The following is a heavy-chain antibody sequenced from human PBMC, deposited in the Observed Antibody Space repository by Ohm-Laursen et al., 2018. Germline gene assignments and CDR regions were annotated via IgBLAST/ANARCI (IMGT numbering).Heavy chain of an antibody. D-gene: IGHD2-21*02. J-gene: IGHJ4*02. Sequence: SLRLSCAAVGFTFSSYSMNWVRQAPGKGLEWVSSISSSSSYIYYADSVKGRFTISRDNAKNSLYLQMNSLRTEDTAVYYCAGDPGDADTFDYWGQGTLVTVSS. CDR1: GFTFSSYS. V-gene: IGHV3-21*01. CDR3: AGDPGDADTFDY. CDR2: ISSSSSYI.